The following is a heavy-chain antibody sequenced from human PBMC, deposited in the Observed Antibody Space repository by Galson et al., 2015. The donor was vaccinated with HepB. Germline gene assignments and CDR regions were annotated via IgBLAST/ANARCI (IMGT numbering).Heavy chain of an antibody. D-gene: IGHD5-12*01. V-gene: IGHV1-69*06. CDR1: GGTFSSYA. CDR2: IIPIFGTA. J-gene: IGHJ3*02. CDR3: ASLKVATSIPYAFDI. Sequence: SVKVSCKASGGTFSSYAISWVRQAPGQGLEWMGGIIPIFGTANYAQKFQGRVTITADKSTSTAYMELSSLRSEDTAVYYCASLKVATSIPYAFDIWGQGTMVTVSS.